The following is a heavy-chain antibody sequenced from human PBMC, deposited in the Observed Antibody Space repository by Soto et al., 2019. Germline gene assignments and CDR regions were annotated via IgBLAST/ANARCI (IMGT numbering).Heavy chain of an antibody. CDR1: GYTFTSYG. D-gene: IGHD3-3*01. J-gene: IGHJ6*02. CDR3: ARDGIIGVVTYYYDGMDV. CDR2: ISAYNGNT. V-gene: IGHV1-18*04. Sequence: QVQLVQSGADVKKPGASVKVSCKASGYTFTSYGISWVRQAPGQGLEWMGWISAYNGNTNYAQKLQDRVTMTTDTSKSTAYMELRRLRSDDTAVYYCARDGIIGVVTYYYDGMDVWGQGTTVTVSS.